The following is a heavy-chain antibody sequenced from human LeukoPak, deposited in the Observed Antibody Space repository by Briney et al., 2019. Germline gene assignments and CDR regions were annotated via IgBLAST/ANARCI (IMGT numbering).Heavy chain of an antibody. D-gene: IGHD3-22*01. J-gene: IGHJ5*02. Sequence: SETLSLTYAVSGYSISSGYYWGWIRQPPGKGLEWIGSVYHSGSTYYNPSLKSRVTISVDTSKNQFSLKLSSVTAADTAVYYCARHGNYYDTSQSDPWGQGTLVTVSS. CDR3: ARHGNYYDTSQSDP. CDR2: VYHSGST. V-gene: IGHV4-38-2*01. CDR1: GYSISSGYY.